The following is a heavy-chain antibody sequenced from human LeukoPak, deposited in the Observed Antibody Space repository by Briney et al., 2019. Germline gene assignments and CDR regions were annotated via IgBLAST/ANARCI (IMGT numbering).Heavy chain of an antibody. J-gene: IGHJ5*02. Sequence: SETLSLTCTVSGYSISSGYYWGWIRQPPGKGLEWIGSIYRSGSTYYNPSLKSRVTISVDTSKNQFSLKLSSVTAADTAVYYCARDRGIQGFDPWGQGTLVTVSS. CDR1: GYSISSGYY. CDR3: ARDRGIQGFDP. CDR2: IYRSGST. V-gene: IGHV4-38-2*02.